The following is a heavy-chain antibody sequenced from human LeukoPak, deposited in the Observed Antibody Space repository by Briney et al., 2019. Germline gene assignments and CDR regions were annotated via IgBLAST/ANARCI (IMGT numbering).Heavy chain of an antibody. CDR3: ARDLGGGMDV. J-gene: IGHJ6*02. V-gene: IGHV3-48*03. CDR2: ISSSGNTI. CDR1: GFTFSSYE. D-gene: IGHD3-3*01. Sequence: GGSLRLSCAASGFTFSSYEMNWVRQAPGKGLEWVSYISSSGNTIYYADSVKGRFTISRDNAKNSLYLQMNSLRAEDTAVYYCARDLGGGMDVWGQGTTVTVSS.